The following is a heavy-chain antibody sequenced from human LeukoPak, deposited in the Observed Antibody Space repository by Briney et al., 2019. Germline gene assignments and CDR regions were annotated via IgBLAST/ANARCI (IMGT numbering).Heavy chain of an antibody. D-gene: IGHD2-2*02. CDR3: ARSRDIVVVPAAIGLNWFDP. V-gene: IGHV4-39*01. CDR1: GGSISSDSYY. Sequence: SETLSLTCTVSGGSISSDSYYWGWIRQPPGKGLEWIGSIYYSGTTYYNPSLKSRVTISVDTSKNQFSLKLSSVTAADTAVYYCARSRDIVVVPAAIGLNWFDPWGQGTLVTVSS. CDR2: IYYSGTT. J-gene: IGHJ5*02.